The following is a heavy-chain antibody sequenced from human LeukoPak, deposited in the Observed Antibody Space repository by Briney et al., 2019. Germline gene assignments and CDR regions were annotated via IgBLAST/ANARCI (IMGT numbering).Heavy chain of an antibody. Sequence: PGGSLRLSCAASGFTFSSYAMSWVRQAPGKGLEWVSVISSSGGSTNYADSVKGRFTISRDNSKNTLYLQMNSLRTEDTALYYCAKDHAPYDSSGYYLDYWGQGTLVTVSS. J-gene: IGHJ4*02. D-gene: IGHD3-22*01. V-gene: IGHV3-23*01. CDR1: GFTFSSYA. CDR2: ISSSGGST. CDR3: AKDHAPYDSSGYYLDY.